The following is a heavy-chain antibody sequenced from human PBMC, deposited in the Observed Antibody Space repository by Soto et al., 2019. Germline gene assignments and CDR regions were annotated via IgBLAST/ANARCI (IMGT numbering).Heavy chain of an antibody. J-gene: IGHJ3*02. CDR2: IKQDGSEK. CDR1: GFTFSSYW. Sequence: SGGSLRLSCAASGFTFSSYWMTWVRQAPGKGLEWVANIKQDGSEKFYVDSVKGRFTISRDNAKNSLYMQMNSLRAEDTAVYYCARGAGSYFRRVVGAFDIWGQGTMATVSS. V-gene: IGHV3-7*04. D-gene: IGHD3-10*01. CDR3: ARGAGSYFRRVVGAFDI.